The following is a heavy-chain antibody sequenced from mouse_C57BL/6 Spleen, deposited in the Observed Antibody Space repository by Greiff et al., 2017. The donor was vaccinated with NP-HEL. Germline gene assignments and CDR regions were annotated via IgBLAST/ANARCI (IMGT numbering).Heavy chain of an antibody. Sequence: VQLQQSGAELVKPGASVKLSCKASGYTFTEYTIHWVKQRSGQGLEWIGWFYPGSGSIKYNEKFKDKATLTADKSSSTVYMELSRLTSEDSAVYFGARHEDGYYYGSSGYFDVWGTGTTVTVSS. CDR2: FYPGSGSI. CDR1: GYTFTEYT. D-gene: IGHD1-1*01. J-gene: IGHJ1*03. CDR3: ARHEDGYYYGSSGYFDV. V-gene: IGHV1-62-2*01.